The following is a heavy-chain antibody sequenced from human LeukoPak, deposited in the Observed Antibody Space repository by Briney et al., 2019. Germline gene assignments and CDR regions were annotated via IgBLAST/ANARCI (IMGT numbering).Heavy chain of an antibody. V-gene: IGHV4-38-2*02. J-gene: IGHJ4*02. Sequence: TSETLSLTCTVSGYSISSGYYWGWIRQPPGKGLEWIGSIYHSGSTNYNPSLKSRVTISVDTSKNQFSLKLSSVTAADTAVYYCARQRIVVVPAAMRYMPIGFDYWGQGTLVTVSS. D-gene: IGHD2-2*01. CDR3: ARQRIVVVPAAMRYMPIGFDY. CDR2: IYHSGST. CDR1: GYSISSGYY.